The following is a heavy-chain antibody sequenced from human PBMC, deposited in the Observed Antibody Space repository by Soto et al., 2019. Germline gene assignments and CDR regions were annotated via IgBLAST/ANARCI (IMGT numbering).Heavy chain of an antibody. CDR3: ARFFGSGFDY. V-gene: IGHV3-48*02. D-gene: IGHD6-19*01. J-gene: IGHJ4*02. CDR2: ISTSGATR. CDR1: GFTFSTDS. Sequence: EVQLVESGGGLVQPGGSLRLSCVASGFTFSTDSMKWVRQAPGKGLEWVAHISTSGATRYYADSVKGRFTISRDNAETSLYLQMDSLRNEDTAVYYCARFFGSGFDYWGQGTLVTVSS.